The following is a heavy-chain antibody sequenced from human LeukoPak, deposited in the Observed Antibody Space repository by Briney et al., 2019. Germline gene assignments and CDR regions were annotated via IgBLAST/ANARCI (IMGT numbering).Heavy chain of an antibody. D-gene: IGHD2-2*02. V-gene: IGHV4-34*01. CDR2: INHSGST. CDR3: ARSYCSSTSCYIYWFGP. J-gene: IGHJ5*02. Sequence: SETLSLTCAVYGGSFSGYYLSWIRQPPGKGLEWIGEINHSGSTNYNPSLKSRVTISVDTSKNQFSLKLSSVTAADTAVYYCARSYCSSTSCYIYWFGPWGQGTLVTLSS. CDR1: GGSFSGYY.